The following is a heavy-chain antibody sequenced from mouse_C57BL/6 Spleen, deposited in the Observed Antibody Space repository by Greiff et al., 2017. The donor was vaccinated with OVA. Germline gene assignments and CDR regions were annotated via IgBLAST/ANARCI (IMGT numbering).Heavy chain of an antibody. Sequence: QVHVKQSGAELVKPGASVKISCKASGYAFSSYWMNWVKQRPGKGLEWIGQIYPGDGDTNYNGKFKGKATLTADKSSSTAYMQLSSLTSEDSAVYFCARGGSYYSNYDYTMDYWGQGTSVTVSS. V-gene: IGHV1-80*01. D-gene: IGHD2-5*01. J-gene: IGHJ4*01. CDR3: ARGGSYYSNYDYTMDY. CDR2: IYPGDGDT. CDR1: GYAFSSYW.